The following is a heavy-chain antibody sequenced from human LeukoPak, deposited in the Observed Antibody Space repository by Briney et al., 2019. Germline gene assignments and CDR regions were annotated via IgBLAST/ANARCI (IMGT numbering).Heavy chain of an antibody. CDR1: GYSISSGYY. J-gene: IGHJ4*02. CDR3: ARLWSGGSGSRRVDFDY. Sequence: SETLSLTCAVSGYSISSGYYWGWIRQPPVKGLEWIGSMYHSGSTYYNPSLKSRVTISVDTSNNQFSLKLSSVTAADTAVYYCARLWSGGSGSRRVDFDYWGQGTLVTVSS. V-gene: IGHV4-38-2*01. D-gene: IGHD1-26*01. CDR2: MYHSGST.